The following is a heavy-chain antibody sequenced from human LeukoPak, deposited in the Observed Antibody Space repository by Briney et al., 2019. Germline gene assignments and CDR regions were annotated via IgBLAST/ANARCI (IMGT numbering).Heavy chain of an antibody. V-gene: IGHV3-13*01. D-gene: IGHD3-22*01. Sequence: PGGSLRLSGAASGFTFSSYDMHRVRQATGKGLEWVSAIGTAGDTYYPGSVKGRFTISRENAKNSLYLQMNSLRAGDTAVYYCAKASILLVITSDFDYWGQGTLVTVSS. CDR3: AKASILLVITSDFDY. J-gene: IGHJ4*02. CDR2: IGTAGDT. CDR1: GFTFSSYD.